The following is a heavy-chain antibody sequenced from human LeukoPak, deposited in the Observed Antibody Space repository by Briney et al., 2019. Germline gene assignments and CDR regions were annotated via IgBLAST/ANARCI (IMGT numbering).Heavy chain of an antibody. CDR1: GGSISNYY. Sequence: SETLSLTCTVSGGSISNYYWTWIRQPPGKGLEWIGYIYYSGSTNYNPSLRSRATISVDTSKKQFSLNLSSVTAADTALYYCARVATMVRGSNGMDVWGKGTTVTASS. J-gene: IGHJ6*04. CDR2: IYYSGST. CDR3: ARVATMVRGSNGMDV. V-gene: IGHV4-59*01. D-gene: IGHD3-10*01.